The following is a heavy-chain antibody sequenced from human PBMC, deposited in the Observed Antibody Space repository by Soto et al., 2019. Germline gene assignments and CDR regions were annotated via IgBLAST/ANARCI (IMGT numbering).Heavy chain of an antibody. CDR1: GYKFTTFW. Sequence: PGESLKISCKASGYKFTTFWLNWVRQTPGKGLEWLGRIDPTDSFTNYSPPFEGHVTISVDRSISTAYLQWNPLQASDTAIYYCARPASGGSRDAFDVWGQGTTVTVSS. D-gene: IGHD2-15*01. CDR3: ARPASGGSRDAFDV. J-gene: IGHJ3*01. V-gene: IGHV5-10-1*01. CDR2: IDPTDSFT.